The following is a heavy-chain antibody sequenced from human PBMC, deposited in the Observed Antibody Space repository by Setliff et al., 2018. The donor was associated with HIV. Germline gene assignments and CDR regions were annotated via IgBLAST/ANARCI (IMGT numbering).Heavy chain of an antibody. J-gene: IGHJ3*01. CDR2: IYLGETT. D-gene: IGHD3-9*01. CDR3: ARDPSQYLDFLFDPQPFNV. CDR1: SGYMSGHF. Sequence: SETLSLTCTASSGYMSGHFWTWIRQTPGEGLEWIGNIYLGETTNYNPSLKSRATISLDTSKRQFSLHLTSVTAADTAIYYCARDPSQYLDFLFDPQPFNVWGHGTMVTVSS. V-gene: IGHV4-59*11.